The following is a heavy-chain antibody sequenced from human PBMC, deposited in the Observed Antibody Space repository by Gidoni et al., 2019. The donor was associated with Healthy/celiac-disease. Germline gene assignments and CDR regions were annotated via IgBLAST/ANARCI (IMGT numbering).Heavy chain of an antibody. CDR2: INPNSGGT. V-gene: IGHV1-2*02. CDR1: GYPFTGYY. D-gene: IGHD3-3*01. Sequence: QVQLVQSGAEVKKPGASVKVSCKASGYPFTGYYMHWLRQAPGQGLEWRGWINPNSGGTNYAQKFQGRVTMTRDTSISTAYMELSRLRSDDTAVYYCARDPYYDFWSGYYKAWFDPWGQGTLVTVSS. J-gene: IGHJ5*02. CDR3: ARDPYYDFWSGYYKAWFDP.